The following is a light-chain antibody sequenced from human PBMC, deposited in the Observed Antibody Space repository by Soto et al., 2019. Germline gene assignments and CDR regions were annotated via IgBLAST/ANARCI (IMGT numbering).Light chain of an antibody. Sequence: EIVLTQSPGTLSLSPGERATLSCRASQSVSISYLAWYQQKPGQAPRLLIYGASSRATGIPDRFSGSGSGTDFTLTISRLEPEDFAVYYCQRYGSSPVTFGQGTKGEIK. CDR3: QRYGSSPVT. J-gene: IGKJ1*01. CDR1: QSVSISY. V-gene: IGKV3-20*01. CDR2: GAS.